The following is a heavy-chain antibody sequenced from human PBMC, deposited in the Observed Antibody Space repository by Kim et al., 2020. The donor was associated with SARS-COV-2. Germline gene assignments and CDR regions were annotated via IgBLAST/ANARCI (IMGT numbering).Heavy chain of an antibody. D-gene: IGHD1-26*01. J-gene: IGHJ3*02. V-gene: IGHV4-59*01. Sequence: TPSLKSRVTISVDTSKTQFSLKLSSVTAADTAVYYCARDLGWELPHAFDIWGQGTMVTVSS. CDR3: ARDLGWELPHAFDI.